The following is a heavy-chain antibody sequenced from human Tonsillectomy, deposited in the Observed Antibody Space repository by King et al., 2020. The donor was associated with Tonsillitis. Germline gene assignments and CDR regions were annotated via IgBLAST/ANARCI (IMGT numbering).Heavy chain of an antibody. CDR1: GFTFSSYA. CDR3: ARGRVYDIVTGYPPN. D-gene: IGHD3-9*01. CDR2: ISYDGSNK. Sequence: VQLVESGGGVVQPGRSLRLSCAASGFTFSSYAMHWVRQAPGKGLEWVAVISYDGSNKYYADSVKGRFTISRDNSKNTLYLQMNSLRAEDTAVYYCARGRVYDIVTGYPPNWGQGTLVTVSS. J-gene: IGHJ4*02. V-gene: IGHV3-30-3*01.